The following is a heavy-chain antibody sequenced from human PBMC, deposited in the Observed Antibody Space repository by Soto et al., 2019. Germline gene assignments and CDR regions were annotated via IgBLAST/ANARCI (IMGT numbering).Heavy chain of an antibody. Sequence: GASVKVSCKASGGTFSSYAISWVRQAPGQGLEWMGWINPNSGATTYAQRFQGWVTMTRDTSISTAYMELSRLTSDDTAVYYCAHRSLAAACFDSWGLGTLVTVSS. J-gene: IGHJ4*02. V-gene: IGHV1-2*04. CDR3: AHRSLAAACFDS. D-gene: IGHD6-13*01. CDR2: INPNSGAT. CDR1: GGTFSSYA.